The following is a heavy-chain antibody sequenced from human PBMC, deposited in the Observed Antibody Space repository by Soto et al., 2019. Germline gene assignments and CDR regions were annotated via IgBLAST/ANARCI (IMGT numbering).Heavy chain of an antibody. D-gene: IGHD6-13*01. CDR1: GYSISSGYY. J-gene: IGHJ5*02. V-gene: IGHV4-38-2*01. CDR2: IYHSGST. Sequence: SETLSLTCAVSGYSISSGYYWGWIRQPPGKGLEWIGSIYHSGSTYYNPSLKSRVTISVDTSKNQFSLKLSSVTAADTAVYYCVRRHVSATGIDWFDPWGQGTLVTVSS. CDR3: VRRHVSATGIDWFDP.